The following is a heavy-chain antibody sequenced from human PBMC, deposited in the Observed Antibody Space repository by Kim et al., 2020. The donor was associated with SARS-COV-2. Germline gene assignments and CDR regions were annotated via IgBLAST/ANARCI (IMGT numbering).Heavy chain of an antibody. CDR1: GFTFSSYA. Sequence: GGSLRLSCAASGFTFSSYAMSWVRQAPGKGLEWVSAISGSGGSTYYADSVKGRFTISSDNSKNTLYLQMNSLRAEDTAVYYCAKSLVLYYYDSSGPYFDYWGQGTLVTVSS. V-gene: IGHV3-23*01. CDR2: ISGSGGST. CDR3: AKSLVLYYYDSSGPYFDY. D-gene: IGHD3-22*01. J-gene: IGHJ4*02.